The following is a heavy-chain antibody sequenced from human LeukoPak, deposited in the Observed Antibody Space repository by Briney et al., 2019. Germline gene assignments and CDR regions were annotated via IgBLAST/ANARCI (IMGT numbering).Heavy chain of an antibody. CDR3: ARRYCTSSSCPGMDV. D-gene: IGHD2-2*01. CDR1: GFTFDDYD. Sequence: GGSLRLSCAASGFTFDDYDMSWVRQAPGKGLEWVSGINWNGGSTGYADSVKGRFTISRDNAKNSLYLQMNSLRAEDTALYYCARRYCTSSSCPGMDVWGQGTTVTVSS. V-gene: IGHV3-20*04. J-gene: IGHJ6*02. CDR2: INWNGGST.